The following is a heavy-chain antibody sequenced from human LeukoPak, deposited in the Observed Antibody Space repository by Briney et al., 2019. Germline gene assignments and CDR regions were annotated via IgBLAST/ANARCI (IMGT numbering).Heavy chain of an antibody. CDR2: ICTSGST. Sequence: SETLSLTCTVSGGSISSGSYYWSWIRQPAGKGLEWIARICTSGSTNYNPSLKSRVTISVDTSKNQFSLKLSSVTAANTAVYYCARGGLDQVATSQFDHPGAFDIWGQGTMVTVSS. V-gene: IGHV4-61*02. D-gene: IGHD5-12*01. CDR1: GGSISSGSYY. J-gene: IGHJ3*02. CDR3: ARGGLDQVATSQFDHPGAFDI.